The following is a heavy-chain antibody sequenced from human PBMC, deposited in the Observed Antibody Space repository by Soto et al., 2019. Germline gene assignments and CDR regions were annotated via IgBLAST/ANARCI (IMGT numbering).Heavy chain of an antibody. CDR1: GFTFSSYG. CDR3: ARDQVYYYDSRGYYFDY. Sequence: GGSLRLSCAASGFTFSSYGMHWVRQAPGKGLEWVAVIWYDGSNKYYADSVKGRFTISRDNSKNTLYLQMNSLRAEDTAVYYCARDQVYYYDSRGYYFDYWGQGTLVTVSS. CDR2: IWYDGSNK. V-gene: IGHV3-33*01. D-gene: IGHD3-22*01. J-gene: IGHJ4*02.